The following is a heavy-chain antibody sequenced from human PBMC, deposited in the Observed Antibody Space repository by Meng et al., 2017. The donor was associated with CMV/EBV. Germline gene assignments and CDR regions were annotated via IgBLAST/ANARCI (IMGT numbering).Heavy chain of an antibody. CDR3: ARVTSSSWTIDY. D-gene: IGHD6-13*01. CDR2: SHYSGNT. CDR1: GGSISSSNYY. J-gene: IGHJ4*02. V-gene: IGHV4-39*07. Sequence: GSLRPSCTVSGGSISSSNYYWGWIRQPPGKGLECIGSSHYSGNTYYNAALKSRATISGDMSKNQFSLKLTSVTAADAAVYYCARVTSSSWTIDYWGQGTLVTVSS.